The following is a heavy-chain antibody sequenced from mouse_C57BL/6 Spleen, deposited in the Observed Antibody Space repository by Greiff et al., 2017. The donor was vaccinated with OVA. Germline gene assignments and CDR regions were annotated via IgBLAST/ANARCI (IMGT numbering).Heavy chain of an antibody. D-gene: IGHD4-1*01. J-gene: IGHJ1*03. CDR1: GFSLTSYG. Sequence: QVQLQQSGPGLVAPSQSLSITCTVSGFSLTSYGVDWVRQSPGKGLEWLGVIWGVGSTNYNSALKSRLSISKDNSKSQVFLKMNSLQTEDTAMYYCASRGNWGYFDVWGTGTTVTVSS. CDR2: IWGVGST. V-gene: IGHV2-6*01. CDR3: ASRGNWGYFDV.